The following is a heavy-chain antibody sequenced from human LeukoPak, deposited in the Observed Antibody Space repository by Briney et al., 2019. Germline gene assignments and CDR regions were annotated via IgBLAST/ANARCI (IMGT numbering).Heavy chain of an antibody. J-gene: IGHJ4*02. D-gene: IGHD1-7*01. V-gene: IGHV5-51*01. CDR3: ARLRELHEDY. CDR2: IFPADSDT. CDR1: GYSFTNYW. Sequence: GESLKISCKGSGYSFTNYWIGWVRQMPGKGLEWMGSIFPADSDTRYSPSFQGQVTISADKSINTAYLQWSSLKASDTAMYYCARLRELHEDYWGQGTLVTVSS.